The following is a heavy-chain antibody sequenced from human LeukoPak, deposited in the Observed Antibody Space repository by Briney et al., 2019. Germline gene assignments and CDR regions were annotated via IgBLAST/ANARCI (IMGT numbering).Heavy chain of an antibody. D-gene: IGHD2-15*01. CDR2: INTNTGNP. CDR3: ARDTYCSGGRCYSRVGY. Sequence: GASVSVSCKASGYTFTNCPMNWVRQAPGQGHEWMGWINTNTGNPTYAQGFTERFVFSWDTSVNTAYLQINSLKPEDTAVYFCARDTYCSGGRCYSRVGYWGQGTVVTVSS. V-gene: IGHV7-4-1*02. CDR1: GYTFTNCP. J-gene: IGHJ4*02.